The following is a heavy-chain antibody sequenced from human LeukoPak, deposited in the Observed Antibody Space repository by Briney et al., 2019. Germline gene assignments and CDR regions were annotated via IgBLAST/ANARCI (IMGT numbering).Heavy chain of an antibody. CDR2: IYTSGST. Sequence: SETLSLTCAVYGGSFSGYYWSWIRQPAGKGLEWIGRIYTSGSTNYNPSLKSRVTMSVDTSKNQFSLKLSSVTAADTAVYYCARDGEKYYFDYWGQGTLVTVSS. CDR3: ARDGEKYYFDY. V-gene: IGHV4-4*07. J-gene: IGHJ4*02. CDR1: GGSFSGYY. D-gene: IGHD3-10*01.